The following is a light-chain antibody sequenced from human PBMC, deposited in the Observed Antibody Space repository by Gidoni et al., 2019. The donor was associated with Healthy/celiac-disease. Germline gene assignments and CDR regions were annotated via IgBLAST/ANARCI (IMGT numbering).Light chain of an antibody. J-gene: IGLJ2*01. Sequence: QSVLTQPPSASGTPGQRVTISCSGSSSNIGSNYVYWYQQLPGTAPKLLIYSNNQRPSGVPDRFSGSKSGTSASLAISGRRSEDEADYYCAAWEDSLSVVFGGGTKLTVL. V-gene: IGLV1-47*02. CDR2: SNN. CDR1: SSNIGSNY. CDR3: AAWEDSLSVV.